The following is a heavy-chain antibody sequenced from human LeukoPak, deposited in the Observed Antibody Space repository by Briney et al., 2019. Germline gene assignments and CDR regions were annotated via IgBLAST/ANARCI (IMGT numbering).Heavy chain of an antibody. CDR3: ARESILTGIDP. J-gene: IGHJ5*02. CDR2: IYHSGST. CDR1: GGSISSGGYS. D-gene: IGHD3-9*01. V-gene: IGHV4-30-2*01. Sequence: SQTLSLTCAVSGGSISSGGYSGSWIRQPPGKGLEWIGYIYHSGSTYYNPSLKSRVTISVDRSKNQFSLKLSSVTAADTAVYYCARESILTGIDPWGQGTLVTVSS.